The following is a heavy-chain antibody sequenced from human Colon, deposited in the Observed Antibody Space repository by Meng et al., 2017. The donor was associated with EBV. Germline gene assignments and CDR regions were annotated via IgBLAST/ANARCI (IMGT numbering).Heavy chain of an antibody. CDR2: IHHSGSA. V-gene: IGHV4-30-4*01. CDR3: ASFDHIPRRNYFDY. D-gene: IGHD2-21*01. J-gene: IGHJ4*02. Sequence: VQLEASGPGLVEPSQTPSLPCTVSGGSMSSGNYYWSWIRQPPGKGLEWIGYIHHSGSAYYNPSLKSRVSISVDTSKNQFSLNLNSMTAADTAVYYCASFDHIPRRNYFDYWGQGTLVTVSS. CDR1: GGSMSSGNYY.